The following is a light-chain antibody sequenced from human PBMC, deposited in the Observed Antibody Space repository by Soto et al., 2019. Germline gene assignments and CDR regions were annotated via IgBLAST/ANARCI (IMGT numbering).Light chain of an antibody. CDR2: KAS. CDR1: QSISSW. Sequence: DIQMTQSPSTLSASVGDRVTITCRASQSISSWLAWYQQKPGKAPKLLIYKASSLESGVPSRFSGSGSGKEFTITISSLQPDDFATYYCQQYNSYPPTFGGGTKVDIK. J-gene: IGKJ4*01. V-gene: IGKV1-5*03. CDR3: QQYNSYPPT.